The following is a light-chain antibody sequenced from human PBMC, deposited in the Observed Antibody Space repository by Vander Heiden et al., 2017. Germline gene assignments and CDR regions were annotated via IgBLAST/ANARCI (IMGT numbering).Light chain of an antibody. CDR2: DVS. V-gene: IGLV2-14*03. CDR1: SSDVGGYNY. CDR3: TSDTSRTTWV. J-gene: IGLJ2*01. Sequence: QSALTQPASESGSPGQSITISCTGTSSDVGGYNYVSWYQQHPGKAPKVMIYDVSNRPSGVSNRFSGSKSGNTASLTISGLQAEDEADYYCTSDTSRTTWVFGGGTKLTVL.